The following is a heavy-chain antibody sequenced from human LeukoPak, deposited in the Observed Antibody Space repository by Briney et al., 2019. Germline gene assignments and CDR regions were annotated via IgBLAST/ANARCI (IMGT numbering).Heavy chain of an antibody. CDR1: GGSISSGGYY. CDR3: ARHPMTTVTRTPYNWFDP. V-gene: IGHV4-31*03. Sequence: PSQTLSLTCTVSGGSISSGGYYWSWIRQHPGKGLEWIGYIYYSGSTYYNPSLKSRVTISVDTSKNQFSLKLSSVTAADTAVYYCARHPMTTVTRTPYNWFDPCGQGTLVTVSS. D-gene: IGHD4-17*01. J-gene: IGHJ5*02. CDR2: IYYSGST.